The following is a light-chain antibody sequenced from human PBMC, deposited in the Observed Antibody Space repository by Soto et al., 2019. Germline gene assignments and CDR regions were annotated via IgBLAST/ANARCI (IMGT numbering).Light chain of an antibody. Sequence: QSVLTQSPSASVTPGQRVTISCSGSSSNIGVHSVYWFQQVPGTAPKLLIYRDSQRPSGVPDRFSGSRSGTSASLAISGLRSEDEADYYCAAWDDSLGAWVFGGGTQLTVL. V-gene: IGLV1-47*01. CDR3: AAWDDSLGAWV. CDR2: RDS. CDR1: SSNIGVHS. J-gene: IGLJ3*02.